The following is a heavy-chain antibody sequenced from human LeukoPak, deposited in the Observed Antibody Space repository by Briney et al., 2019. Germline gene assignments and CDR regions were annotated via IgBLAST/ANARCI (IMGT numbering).Heavy chain of an antibody. CDR2: ISWNSGSI. CDR1: GFTFDDYA. CDR3: ATGVYSSSLSWFDP. Sequence: GRSLRLSCAASGFTFDDYAMHWVRQAPGKGLEWVSGISWNSGSIGYADSVKGRFTISRDNAKNSLYLQMNSLRAEDTALYYCATGVYSSSLSWFDPWGQGTLVTVSS. D-gene: IGHD6-6*01. J-gene: IGHJ5*02. V-gene: IGHV3-9*01.